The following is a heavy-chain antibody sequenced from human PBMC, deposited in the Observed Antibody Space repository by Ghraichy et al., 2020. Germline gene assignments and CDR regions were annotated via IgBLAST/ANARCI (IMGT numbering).Heavy chain of an antibody. CDR3: ASIVVVPAARNYYYYGMDV. J-gene: IGHJ6*02. Sequence: SETLSLTCTVSGGSISSSSYYWGWIRQPPGKGLEWIGSIYYSGSTYYNPSLKSRVTISVDTSKNQFSLKLSSVTAADTAVYYCASIVVVPAARNYYYYGMDVWGQGTTVTVSS. D-gene: IGHD2-2*01. CDR2: IYYSGST. V-gene: IGHV4-39*01. CDR1: GGSISSSSYY.